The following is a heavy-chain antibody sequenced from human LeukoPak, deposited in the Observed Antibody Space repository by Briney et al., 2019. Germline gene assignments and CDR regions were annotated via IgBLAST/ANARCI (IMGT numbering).Heavy chain of an antibody. CDR2: IYYSGGT. J-gene: IGHJ3*02. V-gene: IGHV4-59*01. CDR1: GGSISSYY. Sequence: SETLSLTCTVSGGSISSYYWSWIRQPPGKGLEWIGYIYYSGGTNYNPSLKSRVTISVDTSKNQFSLKLSSVTAADTAVYYCARGGVESDAFDIWGQGTMVTVSS. CDR3: ARGGVESDAFDI. D-gene: IGHD3-10*01.